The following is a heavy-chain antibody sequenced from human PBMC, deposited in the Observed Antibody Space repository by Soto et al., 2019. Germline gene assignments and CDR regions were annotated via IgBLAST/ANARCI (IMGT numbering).Heavy chain of an antibody. Sequence: QVQLQESGPGLVKPSQTLSLTCTVSGGSISSGGYYWSWIRQHPAKGLEWIGYIYYTGNTYYNPSLRSRVTISEDTSKNQFSLKLSSVTAADTAVYYCARGEASMVRGVSNWFDPWGQGTLVTVSS. J-gene: IGHJ5*02. CDR3: ARGEASMVRGVSNWFDP. CDR1: GGSISSGGYY. D-gene: IGHD3-10*01. CDR2: IYYTGNT. V-gene: IGHV4-31*03.